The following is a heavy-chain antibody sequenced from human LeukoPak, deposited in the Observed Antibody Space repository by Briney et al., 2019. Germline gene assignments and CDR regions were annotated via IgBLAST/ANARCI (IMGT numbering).Heavy chain of an antibody. CDR2: IYYSGST. CDR1: GGSLSSYY. V-gene: IGHV4-59*01. J-gene: IGHJ4*02. CDR3: ARAPDSSGWYYFDY. D-gene: IGHD6-19*01. Sequence: SETLSLTCAVSGGSLSSYYWSWIRQPPGKGLEWIGYIYYSGSTNYNPSLKSRVTISVDTSKNQFSLKLSSVTAADTAVYYCARAPDSSGWYYFDYWGQGTLVTVSS.